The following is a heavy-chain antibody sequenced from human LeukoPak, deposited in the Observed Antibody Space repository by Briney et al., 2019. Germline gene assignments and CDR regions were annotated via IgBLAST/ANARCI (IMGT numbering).Heavy chain of an antibody. V-gene: IGHV1-2*02. CDR3: ARDFWNGQAPGDD. CDR2: INPNSGYT. Sequence: GASVKVSCKASGYTFTGYYMHWVRQAPGQGLEWMGWINPNSGYTKYAQKFQGRVTVTRDTSITTAYMELTSLKSDDSAIYYCARDFWNGQAPGDDWGQGTLVTVSS. CDR1: GYTFTGYY. D-gene: IGHD1-1*01. J-gene: IGHJ4*02.